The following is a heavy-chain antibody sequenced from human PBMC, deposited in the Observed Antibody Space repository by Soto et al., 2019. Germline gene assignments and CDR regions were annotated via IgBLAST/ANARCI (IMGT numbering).Heavy chain of an antibody. J-gene: IGHJ4*02. CDR1: GGSISSYY. CDR3: ARQDPTYCSGGRCYAFDY. Sequence: SETLSLTCTVSGGSISSYYWSWIRQPPGKGLEWIGYIYYSGSTNYNPSLKSRVTISVDTSKNQFSLKLSSVTAADTAVYYCARQDPTYCSGGRCYAFDYWGQGTLVTVSA. V-gene: IGHV4-59*08. D-gene: IGHD2-15*01. CDR2: IYYSGST.